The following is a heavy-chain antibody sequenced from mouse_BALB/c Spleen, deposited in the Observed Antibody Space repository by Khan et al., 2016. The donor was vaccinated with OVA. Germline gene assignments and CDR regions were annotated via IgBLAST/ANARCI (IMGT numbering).Heavy chain of an antibody. CDR2: LWSDGST. Sequence: QVQLEESGPGLVAPSQSLSITCTVSGFSLTNYGVHWVRQPPGKGLEWLVVLWSDGSTNYNSVLKSRLSISKDNSKSQVFLKMNSLQTDDTAIYYCARWFDGYSSLYAMDYWGQGTSVTVSS. J-gene: IGHJ4*01. V-gene: IGHV2-6*02. CDR1: GFSLTNYG. CDR3: ARWFDGYSSLYAMDY. D-gene: IGHD2-3*01.